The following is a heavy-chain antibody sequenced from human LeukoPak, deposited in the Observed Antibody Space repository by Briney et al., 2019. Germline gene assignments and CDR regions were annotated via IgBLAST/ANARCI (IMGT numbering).Heavy chain of an antibody. CDR2: ISYDGSDK. J-gene: IGHJ4*02. D-gene: IGHD3-16*02. CDR3: ARDLSTRYTYDF. Sequence: PGGSLRLSCGVSGFTFSSYAVHWIRQAPGRGLEWVAFISYDGSDKYYADSVKGRFTISRDNSKNTVYLQMNSLRLEDTAVYYCARDLSTRYTYDFWGQGTLVTVSS. CDR1: GFTFSSYA. V-gene: IGHV3-30*04.